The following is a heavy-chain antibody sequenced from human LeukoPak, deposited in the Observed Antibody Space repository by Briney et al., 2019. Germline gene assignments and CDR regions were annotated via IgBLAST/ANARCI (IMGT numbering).Heavy chain of an antibody. J-gene: IGHJ3*02. D-gene: IGHD3-3*01. V-gene: IGHV4-4*07. CDR1: GGSISSYY. CDR3: ARGWYYDFWSGYYSDAFDI. CDR2: IYTSGST. Sequence: SETLSLTCTVSGGSISSYYWSWIRQPAGKGLEWIGRIYTSGSTNYNPSLKSRVTMSVDTSKNQLSLKLSSVTAADTAVYYCARGWYYDFWSGYYSDAFDIWGQGTMVTVSS.